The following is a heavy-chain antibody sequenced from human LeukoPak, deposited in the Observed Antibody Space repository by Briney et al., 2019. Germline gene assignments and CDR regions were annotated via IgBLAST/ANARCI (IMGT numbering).Heavy chain of an antibody. CDR1: GGTFSSYP. J-gene: IGHJ4*02. V-gene: IGHV1-69*01. D-gene: IGHD5-12*01. Sequence: SVKVSCKVSGGTFSSYPISWVRQAPGQGLEWMGEITPIFGEAQNAEKFQGRVTITADEPTSTVYMELTSLRLDDTAMYYRARNSRVASTSGLNYWGQGTLVTVSS. CDR2: ITPIFGEA. CDR3: ARNSRVASTSGLNY.